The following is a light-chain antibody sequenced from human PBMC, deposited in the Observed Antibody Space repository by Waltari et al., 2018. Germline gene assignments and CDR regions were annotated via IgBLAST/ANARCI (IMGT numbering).Light chain of an antibody. CDR2: KAS. J-gene: IGKJ4*01. V-gene: IGKV1-5*03. CDR3: QQYDKSAVT. Sequence: DIQMTQSPSTLSASVGDRVSITCRASESVKNKLAWYQQKPGKATRVLIHKASILESGVPSRFGGSGYGTEFTLTSSSLQPDDFATYYCQQYDKSAVTFGGGTRVEIK. CDR1: ESVKNK.